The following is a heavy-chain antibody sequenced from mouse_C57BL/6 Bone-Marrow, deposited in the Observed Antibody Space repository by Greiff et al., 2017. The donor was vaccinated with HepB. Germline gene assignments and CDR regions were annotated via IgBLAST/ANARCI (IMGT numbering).Heavy chain of an antibody. CDR3: ARFDYDEGAWFAY. J-gene: IGHJ3*01. V-gene: IGHV1-81*01. D-gene: IGHD2-4*01. CDR2: IYPRSGNT. Sequence: VHLVESGAELARPGASVKLSCKASGYTFTSYGISWVKQSTGQGLEWIGEIYPRSGNTYYNEKFKGKATLTADKSSSTAYMELRSLTSEDSAVYFCARFDYDEGAWFAYWGQGTLVTVSA. CDR1: GYTFTSYG.